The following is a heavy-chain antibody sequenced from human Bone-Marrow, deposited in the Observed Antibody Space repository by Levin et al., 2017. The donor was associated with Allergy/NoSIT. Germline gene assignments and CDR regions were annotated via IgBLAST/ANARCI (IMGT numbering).Heavy chain of an antibody. CDR2: ISYRGST. CDR3: AAEAGYVVDY. Sequence: SETLSLTCTVSGGSITSGGYHWSWIRQHPGKDLEWIGYISYRGSTYYNPSLKSRVTLSIDTSKTQFSLKLNSLTAADTAVYFCAAEAGYVVDYWGQGTLVTVSS. CDR1: GGSITSGGYH. V-gene: IGHV4-31*03. J-gene: IGHJ4*02. D-gene: IGHD5-12*01.